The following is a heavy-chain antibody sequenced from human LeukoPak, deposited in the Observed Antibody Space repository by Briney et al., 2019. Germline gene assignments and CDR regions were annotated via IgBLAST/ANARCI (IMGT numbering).Heavy chain of an antibody. CDR1: GGSMNSYY. V-gene: IGHV4-59*13. D-gene: IGHD1-26*01. CDR2: ISYSGST. CDR3: ARAGGVVGPTTWNY. Sequence: SETLSLTCSVSGGSMNSYYWSWIRQLPGKGLEWIGYISYSGSTDYNPSLKSRVTISRDTSKNHFSLELSSVTAADTAAYYCARAGGVVGPTTWNYWGQGTLVTVSS. J-gene: IGHJ4*02.